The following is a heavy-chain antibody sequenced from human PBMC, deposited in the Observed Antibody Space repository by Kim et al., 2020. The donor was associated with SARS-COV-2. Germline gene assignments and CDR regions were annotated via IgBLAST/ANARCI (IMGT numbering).Heavy chain of an antibody. CDR2: IYYSGST. CDR1: GGSISSGGYY. CDR3: ARGPGWFGEPTLRGPMDV. V-gene: IGHV4-31*02. J-gene: IGHJ6*02. Sequence: SETLSLTCTVSGGSISSGGYYWSWIRQHPGKGLEWIGYIYYSGSTYYNPSLKSRVTISVDTSKNQFSLKLSSVTAADTAVYYCARGPGWFGEPTLRGPMDVWGQGTTVTVSS. D-gene: IGHD3-10*01.